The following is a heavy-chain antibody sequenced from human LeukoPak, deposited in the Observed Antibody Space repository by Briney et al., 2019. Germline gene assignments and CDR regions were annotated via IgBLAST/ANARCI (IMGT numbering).Heavy chain of an antibody. CDR3: ARSLTCSGGSCYFVDY. Sequence: WASVKVSCKASGYTFTGYYMHWVRQAPGQGPEWMGIIYPSDGSTIYAQKFQGRVTMTRDTSTSTVYMELSSLKSEDTAIYYCARSLTCSGGSCYFVDYWGQGTLVAVSS. V-gene: IGHV1-46*01. J-gene: IGHJ4*02. CDR1: GYTFTGYY. D-gene: IGHD2-15*01. CDR2: IYPSDGST.